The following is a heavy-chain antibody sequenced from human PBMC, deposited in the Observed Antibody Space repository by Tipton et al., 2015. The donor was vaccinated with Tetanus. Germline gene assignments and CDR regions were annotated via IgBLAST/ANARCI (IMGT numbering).Heavy chain of an antibody. CDR2: ISYDGSNK. CDR1: GFTFSSYG. CDR3: ARDLSHYYDSSGYYDWYFDL. J-gene: IGHJ2*01. Sequence: SGFTFSSYGMHWVRQAPGKGLEWVAVISYDGSNKYYADSVKGRFTISRDNSKNTLYLQMNSLRAEDTAVYYCARDLSHYYDSSGYYDWYFDLWGRGTLVTVSS. V-gene: IGHV3-30*19. D-gene: IGHD3-22*01.